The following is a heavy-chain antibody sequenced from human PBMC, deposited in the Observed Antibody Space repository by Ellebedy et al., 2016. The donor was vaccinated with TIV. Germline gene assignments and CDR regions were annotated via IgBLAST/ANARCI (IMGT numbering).Heavy chain of an antibody. D-gene: IGHD2-21*02. CDR2: ISSSSSTI. Sequence: GASLKISCVVSGFTFSSYTMTWVRQAPGKGLEYISSISSSSSTIYYADSVKGRFTISRDNAKNSLYLQMNSLTAEDTAVYYCVRGDKRDDWGQGTLVTVSS. V-gene: IGHV3-21*01. CDR3: VRGDKRDD. CDR1: GFTFSSYT. J-gene: IGHJ4*02.